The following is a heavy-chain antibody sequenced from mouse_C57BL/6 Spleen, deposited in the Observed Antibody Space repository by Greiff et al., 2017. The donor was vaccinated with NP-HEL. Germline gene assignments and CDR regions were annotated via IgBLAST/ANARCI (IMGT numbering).Heavy chain of an antibody. Sequence: QVQLQQPGAELVKPGASVKLSCKASGYTFTSYWMHWVKQRPGRGLEWIGRIDPNGGGTKYNEKFKGKATLTVDKPSSTAYMQLSSLTSEDSAVYYCARGDIECDYDHFAYWGQGTLVTVSA. V-gene: IGHV1-72*01. J-gene: IGHJ3*01. CDR2: IDPNGGGT. D-gene: IGHD2-13*01. CDR3: ARGDIECDYDHFAY. CDR1: GYTFTSYW.